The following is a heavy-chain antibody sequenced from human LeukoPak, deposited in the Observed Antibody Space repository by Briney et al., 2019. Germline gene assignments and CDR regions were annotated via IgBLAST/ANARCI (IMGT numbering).Heavy chain of an antibody. Sequence: PSETLSLTCTVSGGSISSYYWSWIRQPPGKGLEWIGYVYYSGSTNYNPSLKSRVTISLDTSKKQFSLKLSSVTAADTAVYYCARTPEFCSGGSCYSEGYFDSWGQGTLVTVSS. CDR2: VYYSGST. J-gene: IGHJ4*02. CDR1: GGSISSYY. V-gene: IGHV4-59*01. CDR3: ARTPEFCSGGSCYSEGYFDS. D-gene: IGHD2-15*01.